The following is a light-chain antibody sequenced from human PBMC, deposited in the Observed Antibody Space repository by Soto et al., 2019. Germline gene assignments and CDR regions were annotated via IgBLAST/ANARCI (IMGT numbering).Light chain of an antibody. CDR3: QQYGSSPPYT. J-gene: IGKJ2*01. CDR1: QSVSSAY. Sequence: EIVLTQSPGTLSSSPGERATLSCRANQSVSSAYLAWYQQKPGQAPRLLISGASIRATGIPERFSGSGSGTDFTLTISRLEPEDSAVYYCQQYGSSPPYTFGQGTKLEIK. V-gene: IGKV3-20*01. CDR2: GAS.